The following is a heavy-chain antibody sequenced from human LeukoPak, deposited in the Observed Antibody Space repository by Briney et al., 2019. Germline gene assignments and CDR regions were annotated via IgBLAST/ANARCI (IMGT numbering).Heavy chain of an antibody. D-gene: IGHD1-26*01. V-gene: IGHV3-30*02. CDR1: GSTFSSYG. J-gene: IGHJ3*02. CDR2: IRYDGSNK. Sequence: GGSLRLSCAASGSTFSSYGMHWVRQAPGKGLEWVAFIRYDGSNKYYADSVKGRFTISRDNSKNTLYLQMNSLKTEDIAVYYCTTETWELLPRAFDIWGQGTMVTVSS. CDR3: TTETWELLPRAFDI.